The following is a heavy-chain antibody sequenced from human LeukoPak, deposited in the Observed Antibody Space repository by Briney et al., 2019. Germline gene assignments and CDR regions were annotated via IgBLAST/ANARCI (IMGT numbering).Heavy chain of an antibody. V-gene: IGHV4-4*03. J-gene: IGHJ4*02. CDR3: ARADSYGSGSYYFDY. D-gene: IGHD5-18*01. Sequence: PGTLSLTCGVSGGSIDITNYWSWVRQAPGKGLEWIGEIYHSGSTNYNPSLKSRVTISVDKSKNQFSLKLSSVTAADTAVYYCARADSYGSGSYYFDYWGQGTLVTVSS. CDR1: GGSIDITNY. CDR2: IYHSGST.